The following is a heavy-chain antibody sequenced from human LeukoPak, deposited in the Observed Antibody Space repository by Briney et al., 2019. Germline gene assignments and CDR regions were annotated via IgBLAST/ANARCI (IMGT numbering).Heavy chain of an antibody. CDR3: ARDRRIYYYDSSGYCDY. J-gene: IGHJ4*02. Sequence: GGSLRLSCAASGFTFSNSWMQWVRQAPGKGLVWVSRINPDGSSSGYADSVKGRFTISRDNARNTLYVQMNSLRAEDTAVYYCARDRRIYYYDSSGYCDYWGQGTLVTVSS. CDR2: INPDGSSS. CDR1: GFTFSNSW. D-gene: IGHD3-22*01. V-gene: IGHV3-74*01.